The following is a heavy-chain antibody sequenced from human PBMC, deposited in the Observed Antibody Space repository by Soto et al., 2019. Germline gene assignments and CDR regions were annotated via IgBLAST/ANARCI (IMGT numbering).Heavy chain of an antibody. V-gene: IGHV3-64*01. CDR3: VRRVSGNYDY. CDR1: GFTFSSYD. J-gene: IGHJ4*02. D-gene: IGHD1-7*01. CDR2: ISSNGGTT. Sequence: EVQLAESGGGMVQTGGSLRLSCVASGFTFSSYDMHWVRQAPGKGLEYVSSISSNGGTTYYGNSVKGRFTISRDNSKNTLYLQMGRLRAEDMAVYYCVRRVSGNYDYWGQGTLVTVSS.